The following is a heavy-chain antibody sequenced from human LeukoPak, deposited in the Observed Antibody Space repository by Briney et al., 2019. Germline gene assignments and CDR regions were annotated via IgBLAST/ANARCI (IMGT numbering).Heavy chain of an antibody. J-gene: IGHJ5*02. D-gene: IGHD2-15*01. CDR3: ARDPRNVGLAP. CDR1: GFSLSGYW. CDR2: NNGDGSTT. V-gene: IGHV3-74*01. Sequence: GGSLRLSCVASGFSLSGYWMYWVRQAPGKGLMYISRNNGDGSTTNYADVVKGRFTMSRDDVKNTLYLQMNSLRVEDTAVYYCARDPRNVGLAPWGQGTLVTVSS.